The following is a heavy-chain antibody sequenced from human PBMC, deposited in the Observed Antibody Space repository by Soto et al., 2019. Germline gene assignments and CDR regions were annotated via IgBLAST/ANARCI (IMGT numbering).Heavy chain of an antibody. CDR1: GGSINSGNYY. CDR2: IHYSGSS. CDR3: AREKGVTTTVHYFGS. Sequence: SETLSLTCSVSGGSINSGNYYWSWIRQPPGKGLEWIGYIHYSGSSYYNASLKSRIAISVDTSKNQFSLRLSSVTAADTAVYYCAREKGVTTTVHYFGSWGQGALVTVSS. D-gene: IGHD4-17*01. V-gene: IGHV4-30-4*01. J-gene: IGHJ4*02.